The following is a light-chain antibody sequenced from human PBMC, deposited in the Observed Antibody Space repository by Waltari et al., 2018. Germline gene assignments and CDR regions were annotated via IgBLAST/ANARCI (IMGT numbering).Light chain of an antibody. Sequence: DIQMTQSPSSLSASVGDRVTITCRASLGISVYLAWFRQKPGKAPESLIYAASSLGSGVSSRFSGSGSGTDCSLTISSLQPEDSATYYCQQYNGYPLAFGQGTRLEIK. CDR2: AAS. CDR1: LGISVY. V-gene: IGKV1-16*01. J-gene: IGKJ5*01. CDR3: QQYNGYPLA.